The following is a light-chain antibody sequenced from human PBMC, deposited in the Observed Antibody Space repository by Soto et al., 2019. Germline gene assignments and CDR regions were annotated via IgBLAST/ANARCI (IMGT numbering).Light chain of an antibody. J-gene: IGKJ1*01. CDR3: QQSYSTLRWT. CDR1: QSVSSN. CDR2: GAS. V-gene: IGKV3-15*01. Sequence: EIVMTQSPATLSVSPGERATLSCRASQSVSSNLAWYQQKPGQAPRLLIYGASTRATGIPARFSGSGSGTDFTLTISSLQPEDFATYYCQQSYSTLRWTFGQGTKVEIK.